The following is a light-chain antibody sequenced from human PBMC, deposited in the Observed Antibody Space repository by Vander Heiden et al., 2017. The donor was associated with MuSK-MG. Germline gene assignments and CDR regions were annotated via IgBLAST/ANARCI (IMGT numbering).Light chain of an antibody. CDR2: GAS. CDR3: QQYNNWPPMYT. J-gene: IGKJ2*01. CDR1: QRVSST. V-gene: IGKV3-15*01. Sequence: EIVMTQSPATLSVSPGERASLSCRASQRVSSTLAWYQQKPGQAPRLLIYGASIRASGIPARFSGSGYGTEFTLTISSLQSEDFAVYYCQQYNNWPPMYTFGQGTKLEIK.